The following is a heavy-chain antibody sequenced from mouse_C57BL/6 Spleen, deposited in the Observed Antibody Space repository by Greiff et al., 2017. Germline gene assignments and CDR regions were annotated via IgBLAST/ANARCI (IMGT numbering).Heavy chain of an antibody. D-gene: IGHD2-1*01. CDR1: GYTFTSYW. CDR2: IDPSDSYT. V-gene: IGHV1-69*01. CDR3: ARRGYGNYADYAMDD. Sequence: VQLQQPGAELVMPGASVKLSCKASGYTFTSYWMHWVKQRPGQGLEWIGEIDPSDSYTNYNQKFKGKSTLTVDKSSSTAYMQLSSLTSEGSAVYYCARRGYGNYADYAMDDWGQGTSVTVSS. J-gene: IGHJ4*01.